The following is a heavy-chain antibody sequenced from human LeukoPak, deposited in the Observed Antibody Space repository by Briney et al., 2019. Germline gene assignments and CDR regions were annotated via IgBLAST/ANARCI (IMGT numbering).Heavy chain of an antibody. CDR1: GGSISSSSFY. J-gene: IGHJ3*02. CDR3: ARRPRSYPGYAFDI. V-gene: IGHV4-39*01. CDR2: IYYSGST. Sequence: PSETLSLTCTVSGGSISSSSFYWGWIRQPPGKGLEWIGSIYYSGSTYYNPSLKSRVTISVDTSKNRFSLKLSSVTAADTAVYYCARRPRSYPGYAFDIWGQGTMVTVSS.